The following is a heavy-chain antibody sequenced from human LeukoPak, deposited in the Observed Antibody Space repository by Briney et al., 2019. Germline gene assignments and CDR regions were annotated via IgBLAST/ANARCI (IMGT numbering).Heavy chain of an antibody. J-gene: IGHJ2*01. CDR2: ISYSGTT. V-gene: IGHV4-59*11. CDR3: ARDQKQPYDSSGFYYWYFDL. CDR1: GGSISTHY. Sequence: PSETLSLTCTVSGGSISTHYWSWIRQPPGKGLEWIGYISYSGTTNYNPSLKSRVTISLDTSKNQFSLKLSSVTAADTAVYYCARDQKQPYDSSGFYYWYFDLWGRGTLVTVSS. D-gene: IGHD3-22*01.